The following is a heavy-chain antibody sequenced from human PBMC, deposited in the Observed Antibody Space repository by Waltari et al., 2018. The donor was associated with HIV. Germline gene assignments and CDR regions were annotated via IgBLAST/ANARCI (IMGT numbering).Heavy chain of an antibody. J-gene: IGHJ3*02. V-gene: IGHV4-39*07. CDR1: GGSISSSSYY. Sequence: QLQLQESGPGLVKPSETLSLTCTVSGGSISSSSYYWGWIRQPPGKGLEWIGSIYYSGSTYYNPSLKSRVTISVDTSKNQFSLKLSSVTAADTAVYYCARKDYYDSSGRLRGAFDIWGQGTMVTVSS. CDR2: IYYSGST. CDR3: ARKDYYDSSGRLRGAFDI. D-gene: IGHD3-22*01.